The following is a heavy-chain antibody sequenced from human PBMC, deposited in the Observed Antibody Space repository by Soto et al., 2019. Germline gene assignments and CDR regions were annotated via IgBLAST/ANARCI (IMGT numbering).Heavy chain of an antibody. V-gene: IGHV5-51*01. CDR3: ATSIAAAGTGNYYYGMDV. CDR1: GYSFTSYW. D-gene: IGHD6-13*01. Sequence: PGESLKISCKGSGYSFTSYWIGWVRQMPGKGLEWMGIIYPGDSDTRYGPSFQGQVTISADKSISTAYLQWSSLKASDTAMYYCATSIAAAGTGNYYYGMDVWGQGTTVTVSS. CDR2: IYPGDSDT. J-gene: IGHJ6*02.